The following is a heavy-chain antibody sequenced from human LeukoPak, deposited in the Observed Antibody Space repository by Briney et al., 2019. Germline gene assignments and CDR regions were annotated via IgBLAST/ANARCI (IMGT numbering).Heavy chain of an antibody. CDR1: GYTFSGYY. Sequence: ASVKVSCKASGYTFSGYYMHWVRQAPGQGLEWMGWINPNRGGTKYAQKFQGRVTMTRDTSITTAYMELSSLTSDDTAVYFCARSAEHCNNGVCFTDYYMDVWGKGTTVTVSS. CDR3: ARSAEHCNNGVCFTDYYMDV. J-gene: IGHJ6*03. CDR2: INPNRGGT. V-gene: IGHV1-2*02. D-gene: IGHD2-8*01.